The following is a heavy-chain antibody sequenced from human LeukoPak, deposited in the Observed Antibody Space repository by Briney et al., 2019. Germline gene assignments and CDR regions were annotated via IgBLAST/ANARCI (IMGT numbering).Heavy chain of an antibody. V-gene: IGHV4-34*01. CDR2: INHSGST. CDR1: GGSFSGYY. CDR3: ARDQIDYGDSSTTPGGDQGKNWFDP. D-gene: IGHD4-17*01. Sequence: KPSETLSLTCAVYGGSFSGYYWSWIRQPPGKGLEGIGEINHSGSTNYNPSLKSRVTISVDTYKNQFSLKLSSVTAADTAVYYCARDQIDYGDSSTTPGGDQGKNWFDPWGQGTLVTVSS. J-gene: IGHJ5*02.